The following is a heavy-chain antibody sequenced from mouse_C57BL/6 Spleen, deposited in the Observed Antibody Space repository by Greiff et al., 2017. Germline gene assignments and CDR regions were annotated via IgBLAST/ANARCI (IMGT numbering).Heavy chain of an antibody. Sequence: VQLKQSGPELVKPGASVKISCKASGYSFTGYYMNWVKQSPEKSLEWIGEINPSTGGTTYNQKFKAKATLTVDKSSSTAYMQLKSLTSEDSAVYYCASSSTGVFDYWGQGTTLTVSS. CDR2: INPSTGGT. V-gene: IGHV1-42*01. J-gene: IGHJ2*01. D-gene: IGHD4-1*02. CDR1: GYSFTGYY. CDR3: ASSSTGVFDY.